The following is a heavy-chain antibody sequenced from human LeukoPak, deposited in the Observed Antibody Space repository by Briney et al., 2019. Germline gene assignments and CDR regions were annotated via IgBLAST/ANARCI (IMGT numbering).Heavy chain of an antibody. CDR3: ARLGKYCSSTSCHYYYGMDV. D-gene: IGHD2-2*01. J-gene: IGHJ6*02. V-gene: IGHV4-34*01. CDR1: GGSFSGYY. Sequence: SETLSLTCAVYGGSFSGYYWSWIRQPPGKGLEWIGEINHSGSTNYNPSLKSRVTISVDTSKNRFSLKLSSVTAAETAVYYCARLGKYCSSTSCHYYYGMDVWGQGTTVTVSS. CDR2: INHSGST.